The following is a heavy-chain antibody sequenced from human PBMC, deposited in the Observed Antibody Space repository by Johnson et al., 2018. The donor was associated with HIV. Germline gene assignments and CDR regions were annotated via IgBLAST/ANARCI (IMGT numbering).Heavy chain of an antibody. CDR1: GFTFSSYG. V-gene: IGHV3-33*06. CDR2: IWYDGSNK. Sequence: QVQLVESGGGVVQPGRSLRLSCAASGFTFSSYGMHWVRQAPGKGLEWVAVIWYDGSNKYYADSVKGRFTISRDNSKNTLYLQMNSLRAEDTAGYYCAKSDVVVIPEGAFDIWGQGTMVTVSS. J-gene: IGHJ3*02. D-gene: IGHD2-21*01. CDR3: AKSDVVVIPEGAFDI.